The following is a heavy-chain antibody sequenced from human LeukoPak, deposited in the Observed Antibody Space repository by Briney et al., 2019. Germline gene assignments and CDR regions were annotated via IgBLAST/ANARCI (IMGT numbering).Heavy chain of an antibody. CDR1: GGSITNSY. D-gene: IGHD5-12*01. V-gene: IGHV4-59*08. CDR2: INYSGST. Sequence: SETLSLTCTVSGGSITNSYWNWIRQPPGKGLESIGYINYSGSTNYNPSLKSRVTISVDTSKNQFSLKLSSVTAADTAVYYCARHRLRGVHFDYWGQGTLVTVSS. CDR3: ARHRLRGVHFDY. J-gene: IGHJ4*02.